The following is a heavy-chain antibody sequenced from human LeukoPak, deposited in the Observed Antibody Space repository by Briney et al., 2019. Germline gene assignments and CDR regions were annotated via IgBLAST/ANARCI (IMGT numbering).Heavy chain of an antibody. CDR2: IYTSGST. V-gene: IGHV4-61*02. J-gene: IGHJ5*02. Sequence: SETLSLTCTVSGGSLSSGSYYWSWIRQPAGKGLEWIGRIYTSGSTNYNPSLKSRVTISVDTSKNQFSLKLSSVTAADTAVYYCARGVVITSDWFDPWGQGTLVTVSS. D-gene: IGHD3-22*01. CDR3: ARGVVITSDWFDP. CDR1: GGSLSSGSYY.